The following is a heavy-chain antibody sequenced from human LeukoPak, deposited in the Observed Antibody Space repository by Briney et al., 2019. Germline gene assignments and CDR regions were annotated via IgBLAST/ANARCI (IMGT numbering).Heavy chain of an antibody. J-gene: IGHJ3*02. CDR2: MNPNSGNT. Sequence: ASVKVSCKASGYTFTSYDINWVRQATGQGLEWMGWMNPNSGNTGYAQKFQGRVTITRNTSISTAYMELSSLRSEDTAVYYCAGGLREWELLRDAFDIWGQGTMVTVSS. CDR1: GYTFTSYD. V-gene: IGHV1-8*03. CDR3: AGGLREWELLRDAFDI. D-gene: IGHD1-26*01.